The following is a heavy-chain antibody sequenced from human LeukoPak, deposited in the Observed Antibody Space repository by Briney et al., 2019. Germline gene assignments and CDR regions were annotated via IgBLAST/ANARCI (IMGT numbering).Heavy chain of an antibody. D-gene: IGHD4-11*01. CDR2: IYYSGST. Sequence: SETLSLTCTVSGGSISSYYWSWIRQPPGKGLEWIGCIYYSGSTNYNPSLKSRVTISVDTSKNQFSLKLSSVTAADTAVYYCARRGTVTTERFDYWGQGTLVTVSS. CDR3: ARRGTVTTERFDY. CDR1: GGSISSYY. J-gene: IGHJ4*02. V-gene: IGHV4-59*08.